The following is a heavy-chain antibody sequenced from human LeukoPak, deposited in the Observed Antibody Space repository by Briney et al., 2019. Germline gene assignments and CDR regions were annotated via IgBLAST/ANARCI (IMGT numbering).Heavy chain of an antibody. CDR2: ISGSGGST. Sequence: GGSLRLSCTASGFTFSSYAMSWVRQAPGKGLEWVSAISGSGGSTYYADSVKGRFTISRDNSKNTLYLQMNSLRAEDTAVYYCAKGGGRQNAFDIWGQGTMVTVSS. D-gene: IGHD2-15*01. CDR3: AKGGGRQNAFDI. V-gene: IGHV3-23*01. J-gene: IGHJ3*02. CDR1: GFTFSSYA.